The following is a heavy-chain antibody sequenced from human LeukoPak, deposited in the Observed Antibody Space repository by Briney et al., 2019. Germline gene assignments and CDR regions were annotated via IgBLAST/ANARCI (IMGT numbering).Heavy chain of an antibody. CDR2: ISGSGGST. CDR1: GFTFSSYA. V-gene: IGHV3-23*01. D-gene: IGHD6-13*01. Sequence: GGSLRLSCAASGFTFSSYAMSWVRQAPGKGLEWVSAISGSGGSTYYADSVKGRFTISRDNSKNTLYLQMNSLRAEDTAVYYCAISLSSSWKRPYYFDYWGQGTLVTVSS. CDR3: AISLSSSWKRPYYFDY. J-gene: IGHJ4*02.